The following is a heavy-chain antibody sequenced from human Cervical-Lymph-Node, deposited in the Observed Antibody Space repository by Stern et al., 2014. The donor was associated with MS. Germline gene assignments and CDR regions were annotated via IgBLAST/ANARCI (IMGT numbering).Heavy chain of an antibody. J-gene: IGHJ3*01. Sequence: QVTLKESGPTLVKPTQTLTLTCSFSGFSLSSNGVGVGWIRQPPGKALEWLALLQLDGDKRYSPFLKSRLTITKDTSKNQVVLTVTNMDPVDTATYYCAHTDYSSALQDAFDVWGQGTVVTVSS. CDR2: LQLDGDK. V-gene: IGHV2-5*02. CDR3: AHTDYSSALQDAFDV. CDR1: GFSLSSNGVG. D-gene: IGHD6-19*01.